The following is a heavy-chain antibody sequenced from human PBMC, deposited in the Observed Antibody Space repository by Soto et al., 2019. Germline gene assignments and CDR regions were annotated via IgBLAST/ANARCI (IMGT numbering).Heavy chain of an antibody. CDR1: GGSISSSSYY. Sequence: SETLSLTCIVSGGSISSSSYYWGWIRQPPGKGLEWIGSIDYSGSTYYNPSLKSRVTISVDTSKNHFSLKLGSVTAADTALYYCSRRAPEGFDPWGQGTLVTVSS. CDR3: SRRAPEGFDP. J-gene: IGHJ5*02. V-gene: IGHV4-39*02. CDR2: IDYSGST.